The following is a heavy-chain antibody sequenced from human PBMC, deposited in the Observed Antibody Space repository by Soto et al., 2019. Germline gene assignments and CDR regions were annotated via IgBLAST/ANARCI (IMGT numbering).Heavy chain of an antibody. J-gene: IGHJ4*02. Sequence: QVQLVQSGAELKKPGSSVKVSCKASGDTFSGYPINWVRQAPGEGLEWMGRIIPAFGTTNDAQRFEGRVTFTADESTNTAYMELRGLVSEDTVVYYCARDGGFGEFKYWGPGTLVTVSS. V-gene: IGHV1-69*18. CDR3: ARDGGFGEFKY. CDR1: GDTFSGYP. CDR2: IIPAFGTT. D-gene: IGHD3-10*01.